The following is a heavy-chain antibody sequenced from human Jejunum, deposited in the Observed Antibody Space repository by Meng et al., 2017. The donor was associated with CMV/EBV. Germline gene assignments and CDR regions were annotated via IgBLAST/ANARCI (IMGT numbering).Heavy chain of an antibody. D-gene: IGHD6-19*01. CDR1: GFTFSDNY. Sequence: QVQRGESGGDLVKPGGSLRLSCVASGFTFSDNYMSWIRQAPGKGLEWVSYISNSGSDTNYADSVKGRFTISRDNSKNSLYLQMNSLRAEDAAVYYCARIPAYSIGWYNHFDSWGQGTLVTVSS. J-gene: IGHJ4*02. CDR3: ARIPAYSIGWYNHFDS. CDR2: ISNSGSDT. V-gene: IGHV3-11*05.